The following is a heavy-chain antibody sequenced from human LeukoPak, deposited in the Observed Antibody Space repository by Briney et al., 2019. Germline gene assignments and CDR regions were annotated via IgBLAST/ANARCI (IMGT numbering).Heavy chain of an antibody. J-gene: IGHJ4*02. CDR3: VRIVGHTTTDF. V-gene: IGHV3-30-3*01. D-gene: IGHD1-26*01. CDR2: VSFDGRNK. Sequence: GRSLRLSCEASGFSLSSYAFHWVRQAPGKGLEWVSFVSFDGRNKNYADSVRGRFTISRDNSKNTLYLQMNSVTYEDTAVYFCVRIVGHTTTDFWGQGTIVTVSS. CDR1: GFSLSSYA.